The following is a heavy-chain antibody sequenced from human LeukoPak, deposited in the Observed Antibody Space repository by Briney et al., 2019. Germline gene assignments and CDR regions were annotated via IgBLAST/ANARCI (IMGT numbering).Heavy chain of an antibody. V-gene: IGHV1-46*01. CDR2: IKLSGGTT. CDR3: AREIGPRQLHLWGSAFDY. D-gene: IGHD5-18*01. J-gene: IGHJ4*02. CDR1: GYTFINYY. Sequence: APVKVSYKPSGYTFINYYMHWGRQAPGQGVEWMGIIKLSGGTTSYAQNFQGRVTMTRDTSTSTVYMELSSLRSEDTAVYYCAREIGPRQLHLWGSAFDYWGQGTLVTVSS.